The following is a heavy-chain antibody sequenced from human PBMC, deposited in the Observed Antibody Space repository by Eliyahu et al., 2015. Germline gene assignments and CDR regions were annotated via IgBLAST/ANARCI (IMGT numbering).Heavy chain of an antibody. J-gene: IGHJ6*02. CDR3: ARGGMASGGWNYYHFGMDV. CDR2: VNWNGGST. D-gene: IGHD6-13*01. Sequence: EVQLVESGGGVVRPGGSLRLSCAVXGFXFIDXGXGWVRQAPGKGLEGIXGVNWNGGSTGYGDSVKGRFSISRDNAKNSLYLQMSSLRAEDTAIYFCARGGMASGGWNYYHFGMDVWGQGTTVTVSS. CDR1: GFXFIDXG. V-gene: IGHV3-20*04.